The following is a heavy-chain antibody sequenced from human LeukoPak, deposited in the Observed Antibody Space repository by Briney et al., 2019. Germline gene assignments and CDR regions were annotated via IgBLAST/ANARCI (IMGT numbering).Heavy chain of an antibody. D-gene: IGHD3-9*01. CDR2: IYSGGNT. Sequence: GGSLRLSCTVSGFTVSSNSMSWVRQAPGKGLEWVSFIYSGGNTHYSDSVKGRFTISRDNSKNTLYLQMNSLRAEDTAVYYCARDPLFYDILTGYNYYYYMDVWGKGTTVTVSS. V-gene: IGHV3-66*02. CDR3: ARDPLFYDILTGYNYYYYMDV. CDR1: GFTVSSNS. J-gene: IGHJ6*03.